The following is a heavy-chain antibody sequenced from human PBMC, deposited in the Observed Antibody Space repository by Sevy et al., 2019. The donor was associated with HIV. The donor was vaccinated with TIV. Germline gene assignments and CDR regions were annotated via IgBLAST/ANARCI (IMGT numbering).Heavy chain of an antibody. CDR3: AGVGVVYNWFDP. D-gene: IGHD3-3*01. Sequence: SETLSLTCTVSGGSISSYYWSWIRQPPGKGLEWIGYIYYSGSTNYNPSLKSRVTISVDTSKNQFSLKLSSVTAADTAVYYCAGVGVVYNWFDPWGQGTLVTVSS. V-gene: IGHV4-59*01. J-gene: IGHJ5*02. CDR1: GGSISSYY. CDR2: IYYSGST.